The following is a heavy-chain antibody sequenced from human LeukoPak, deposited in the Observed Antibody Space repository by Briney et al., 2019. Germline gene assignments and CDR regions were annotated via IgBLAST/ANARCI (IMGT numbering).Heavy chain of an antibody. J-gene: IGHJ4*02. CDR2: ISSSSSYI. D-gene: IGHD4-17*01. CDR1: GFTFSSYS. CDR3: AIARGYGDYAPDY. V-gene: IGHV3-21*01. Sequence: GGSLRLSCAASGFTFSSYSMNWVRQAPGKGLEWVSSISSSSSYIYYADSVKGRFTISRDNAKNSLYLQMNSLRAEDTAVYYCAIARGYGDYAPDYWGQGTLVTVSS.